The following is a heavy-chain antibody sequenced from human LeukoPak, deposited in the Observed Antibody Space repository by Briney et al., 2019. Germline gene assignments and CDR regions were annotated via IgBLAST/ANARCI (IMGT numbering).Heavy chain of an antibody. Sequence: PSETLSLTCTVSGGSISSYYWSWIRQPPGKGLEWIGYIYYSGSTNYNPSLKSRVTISVDTSKNQFSLKLSSVTAADTAVYYCARHDLWAAGPAASFDYWGQGTLVTVSS. J-gene: IGHJ4*02. CDR1: GGSISSYY. V-gene: IGHV4-59*08. D-gene: IGHD6-25*01. CDR2: IYYSGST. CDR3: ARHDLWAAGPAASFDY.